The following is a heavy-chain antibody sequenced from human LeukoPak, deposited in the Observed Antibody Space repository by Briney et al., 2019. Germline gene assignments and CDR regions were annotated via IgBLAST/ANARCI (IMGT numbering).Heavy chain of an antibody. D-gene: IGHD2-2*01. J-gene: IGHJ4*02. CDR1: GYTFIDHY. V-gene: IGHV1-2*02. CDR3: ARDAMPDY. CDR2: INPRSRGA. Sequence: VASVWVSCTASGYTFIDHYIHRVRQAPGQGPEWMGWINPRSRGAEYAQKFQGRVTMTRDTSINTAYMELTRLTSDDTAVYYCARDAMPDYWGQGTLVTVSS.